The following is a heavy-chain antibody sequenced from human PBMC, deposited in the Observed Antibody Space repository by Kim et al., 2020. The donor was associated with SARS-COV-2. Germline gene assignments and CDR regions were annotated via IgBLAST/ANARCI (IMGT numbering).Heavy chain of an antibody. Sequence: ASVKVSCKASGYTFTSYGISWVRQAPGQGLEWMGWISAYNGNTNYAQKLQGRVTMTTDTSTSTAYMELRSLRSDDTAVYYCASFVLRYFDWPPDAFDIWGQGTMVTVSS. D-gene: IGHD3-9*01. CDR3: ASFVLRYFDWPPDAFDI. J-gene: IGHJ3*02. CDR2: ISAYNGNT. CDR1: GYTFTSYG. V-gene: IGHV1-18*04.